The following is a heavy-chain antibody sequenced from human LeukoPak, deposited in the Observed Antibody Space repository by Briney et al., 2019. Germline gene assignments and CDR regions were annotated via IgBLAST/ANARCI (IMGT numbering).Heavy chain of an antibody. CDR1: GCTFSNYV. CDR3: ARGGYSYDY. CDR2: ISGSSSSI. D-gene: IGHD5-18*01. J-gene: IGHJ4*02. Sequence: TGGSLRLSCAASGCTFSNYVMSWARQAPGKGLEWVSSISGSSSSIYYADSVKGRFTISRDNSKKSLYLQMNSLRAQDTSLYYCARGGYSYDYWGQGTLVTVSS. V-gene: IGHV3-21*01.